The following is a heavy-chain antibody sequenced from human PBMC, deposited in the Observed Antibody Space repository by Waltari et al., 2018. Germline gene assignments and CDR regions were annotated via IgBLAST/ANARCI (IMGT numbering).Heavy chain of an antibody. CDR2: FDPEDGET. D-gene: IGHD1-26*01. CDR3: ASLVGATHPITYYYYGMDV. CDR1: GYTLTELS. V-gene: IGHV1-24*01. Sequence: QVQLVQSGAEVKKPGASVKVSCKVSGYTLTELSMHWVRQAPGKGLEWMGGFDPEDGETIYAQKFQGRVTMTEDTSTDTAYMELSSLRSEDTAVYYCASLVGATHPITYYYYGMDVWGQGTTVTVSS. J-gene: IGHJ6*02.